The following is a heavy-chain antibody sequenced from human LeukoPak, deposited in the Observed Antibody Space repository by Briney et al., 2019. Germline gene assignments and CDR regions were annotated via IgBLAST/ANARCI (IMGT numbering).Heavy chain of an antibody. CDR3: VRALNGDKDY. Sequence: GGSLRLSCAASGFTFSSSWMHWVRRAPGKGLVWVSRINSDVTNTTYADSVKGRFTISRDNAKNTLYLQMNSLRAEDTAVYFCVRALNGDKDYWGQGTLVTVSS. CDR1: GFTFSSSW. V-gene: IGHV3-74*01. J-gene: IGHJ4*02. D-gene: IGHD3-9*01. CDR2: INSDVTNT.